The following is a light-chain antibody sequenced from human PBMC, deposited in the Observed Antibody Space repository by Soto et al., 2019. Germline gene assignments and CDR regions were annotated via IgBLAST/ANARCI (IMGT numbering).Light chain of an antibody. V-gene: IGLV1-40*01. Sequence: QSVLTQPPSVSGAPGQRVTISCTGSSSNIGAGYDVHWYQQLPGTAPKLLIYAYNNRPSGVPDRFSGSKSGTSPSLAITGLQAEDEADYYCQSYDSSLSGWVFGGGTKLTVL. CDR3: QSYDSSLSGWV. J-gene: IGLJ3*02. CDR2: AYN. CDR1: SSNIGAGYD.